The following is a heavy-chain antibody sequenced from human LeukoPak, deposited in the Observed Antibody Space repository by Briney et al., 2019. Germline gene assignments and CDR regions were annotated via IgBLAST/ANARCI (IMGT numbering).Heavy chain of an antibody. CDR3: ARDRDYDILTGYYDY. CDR2: ISPNSGGT. J-gene: IGHJ4*02. D-gene: IGHD3-9*01. Sequence: GASVKVSCKASGGTFSSYAISWVRQAPGQGLEWVGWISPNSGGTNYAQKFQGRVTMTRDTSINTVYMELSRLRSDDTAVYYCARDRDYDILTGYYDYWGQGTLVTVSS. CDR1: GGTFSSYA. V-gene: IGHV1-2*02.